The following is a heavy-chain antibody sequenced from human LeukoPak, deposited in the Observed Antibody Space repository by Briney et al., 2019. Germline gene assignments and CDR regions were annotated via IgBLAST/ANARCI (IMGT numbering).Heavy chain of an antibody. CDR1: GFTFSDHY. J-gene: IGHJ4*02. V-gene: IGHV3-72*01. CDR2: TRNKANSYST. CDR3: TRVLGYSYGPIDY. D-gene: IGHD5-18*01. Sequence: GGSLRLSCAASGFTFSDHYMDWVRQAPGKGLEWVGRTRNKANSYSTRYAASVKGRFTISRDDSKNSLYPQMNSLETEDTAVYYCTRVLGYSYGPIDYWGQGTLVTVSS.